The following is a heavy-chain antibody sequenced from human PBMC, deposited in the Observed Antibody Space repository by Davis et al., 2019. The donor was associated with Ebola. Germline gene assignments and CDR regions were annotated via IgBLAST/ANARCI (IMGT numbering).Heavy chain of an antibody. D-gene: IGHD6-19*01. CDR1: GYTFTSYG. CDR2: INAGNGNT. J-gene: IGHJ5*02. Sequence: ASVKVSCKASGYTFTSYGITWVRQAPGQRLEWMGWINAGNGNTKYSQKFQGRVTITRDTSASTAYMELSSLRSEDTAVYYCARDTIYSSGWYAWGQGTLVTVSS. CDR3: ARDTIYSSGWYA. V-gene: IGHV1-3*01.